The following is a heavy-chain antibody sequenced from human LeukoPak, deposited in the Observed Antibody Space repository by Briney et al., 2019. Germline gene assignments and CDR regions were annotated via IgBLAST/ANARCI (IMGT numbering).Heavy chain of an antibody. CDR3: ARETGTSNMDV. CDR1: GGSITGYY. CDR2: ISYSGST. D-gene: IGHD1-7*01. J-gene: IGHJ6*02. V-gene: IGHV4-59*12. Sequence: SETLSLTCTVSGGSITGYYWSWIRQPPGKGLEWIGYISYSGSTKYNPSLQSRVTMSVDTSKNQFSLKLTSVTAADTAVYYCARETGTSNMDVWGQGTTVTVSS.